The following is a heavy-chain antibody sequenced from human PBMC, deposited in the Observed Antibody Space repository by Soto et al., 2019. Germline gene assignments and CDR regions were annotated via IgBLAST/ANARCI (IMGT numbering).Heavy chain of an antibody. J-gene: IGHJ4*02. CDR2: FSWNSGSI. V-gene: IGHV3-9*01. CDR3: AKVGCSSTSCYALDY. CDR1: GFTFDDYA. D-gene: IGHD2-2*01. Sequence: EVQLVESGGGLVQPGRSLRLSCAASGFTFDDYAMHWVRQAPGKGLEWVSGFSWNSGSIGYADSVKGRFTISRENAKNSMYLQMNSLRAEDTALYYFAKVGCSSTSCYALDYWGQGTLVTVSS.